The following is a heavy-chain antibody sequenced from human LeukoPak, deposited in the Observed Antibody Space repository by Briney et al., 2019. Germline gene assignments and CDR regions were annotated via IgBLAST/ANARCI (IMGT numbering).Heavy chain of an antibody. CDR3: ARWVAVAASGGYFDY. CDR1: GFTVSSNY. Sequence: GGSLRLSCAASGFTVSSNYMSWVRQAPGKGLEWVSVIYSGGSTYYADSVKGRFTISRDNSKNTLYPQMNSLRAEDTAVYYCARWVAVAASGGYFDYWGQGTLVTVSS. D-gene: IGHD6-19*01. CDR2: IYSGGST. V-gene: IGHV3-53*01. J-gene: IGHJ4*02.